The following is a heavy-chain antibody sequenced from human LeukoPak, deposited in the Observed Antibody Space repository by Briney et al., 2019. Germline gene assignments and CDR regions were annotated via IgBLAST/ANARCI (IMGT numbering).Heavy chain of an antibody. CDR1: GYSFTSYW. Sequence: GESLKISCKGFGYSFTSYWIGWVRQMPGKGLEWMGIIYPSDSDTRYSPSFQGQVIISADKSISTAYLQWRSLKASDTAMYYCARGLYGSDRGYWGQGTLVTVSS. D-gene: IGHD6-19*01. CDR2: IYPSDSDT. V-gene: IGHV5-51*01. CDR3: ARGLYGSDRGY. J-gene: IGHJ4*02.